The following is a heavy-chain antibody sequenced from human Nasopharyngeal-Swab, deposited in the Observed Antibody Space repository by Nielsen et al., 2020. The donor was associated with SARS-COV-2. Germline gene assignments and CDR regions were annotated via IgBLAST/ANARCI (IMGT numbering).Heavy chain of an antibody. Sequence: GGSLRLSCVATRFTFSRWPMHWVRQATGKGLEWVTVISPDGSDKQYVDSVKGRFTISRDNSKNTLYLQMKSLRAEDTGVYYCASLRADTPDFAYWGRGTLVTVSS. J-gene: IGHJ4*02. CDR3: ASLRADTPDFAY. D-gene: IGHD2-15*01. V-gene: IGHV3-30*03. CDR2: ISPDGSDK. CDR1: RFTFSRWP.